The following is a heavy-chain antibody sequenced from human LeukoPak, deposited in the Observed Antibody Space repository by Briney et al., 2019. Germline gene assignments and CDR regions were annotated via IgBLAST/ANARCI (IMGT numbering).Heavy chain of an antibody. CDR3: ARMSYYDSSGDNWFDP. CDR2: MNPNSGNT. Sequence: ASVKVSCRASGYTFTSYDINWVRQATGQGLEWMGWMNPNSGNTGYAQKFQGRVTMTRDTSISTAYMELSSLRSEDTAVYYCARMSYYDSSGDNWFDPWGQGTLVTVSS. V-gene: IGHV1-8*01. CDR1: GYTFTSYD. J-gene: IGHJ5*02. D-gene: IGHD3-22*01.